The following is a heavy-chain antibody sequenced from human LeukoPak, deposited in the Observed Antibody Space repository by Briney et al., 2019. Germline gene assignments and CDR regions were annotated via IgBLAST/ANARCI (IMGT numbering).Heavy chain of an antibody. Sequence: TGGSLGLSCAASGFNFGNFVMGWVRQAPGKGLEWVSAISASDGSTYYADSVKGRFTISRDNSKNTLYLQMNSLRAEDTAVYYCAKGHYPSGTGKYYFNYWGQGTLVAVST. J-gene: IGHJ4*02. D-gene: IGHD3-10*01. V-gene: IGHV3-23*01. CDR3: AKGHYPSGTGKYYFNY. CDR2: ISASDGST. CDR1: GFNFGNFV.